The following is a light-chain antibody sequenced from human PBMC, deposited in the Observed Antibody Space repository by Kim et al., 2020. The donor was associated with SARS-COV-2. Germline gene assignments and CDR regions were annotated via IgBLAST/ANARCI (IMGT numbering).Light chain of an antibody. Sequence: GQSITIACSGTSSDVGSHNLVSWYQQHPGKAPEIMIYEVSKRPSGVSGRFSGSKSGNTASLTISGLQAEDEADYHCCSYAGSGTYVFGTGTKVTVL. CDR3: CSYAGSGTYV. V-gene: IGLV2-23*02. CDR2: EVS. CDR1: SSDVGSHNL. J-gene: IGLJ1*01.